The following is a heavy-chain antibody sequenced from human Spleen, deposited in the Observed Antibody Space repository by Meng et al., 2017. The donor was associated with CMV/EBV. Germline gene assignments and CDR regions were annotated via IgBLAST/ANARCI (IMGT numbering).Heavy chain of an antibody. D-gene: IGHD3-3*01. V-gene: IGHV4-59*01. CDR1: GGSINSYY. CDR3: ARGVVYGDFSRGYYFDY. Sequence: GSLRLSCNVSGGSINSYYWSWIRQPPGKGLEWIGYIYYSGSTYYNSSLKSRVTISVDTSKKQFSLRLTSMTAADTAVYYCARGVVYGDFSRGYYFDYWGQGALVTVSS. CDR2: IYYSGST. J-gene: IGHJ4*02.